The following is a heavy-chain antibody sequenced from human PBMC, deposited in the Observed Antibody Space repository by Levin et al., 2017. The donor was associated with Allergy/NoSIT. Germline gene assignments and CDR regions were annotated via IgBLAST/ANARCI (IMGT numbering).Heavy chain of an antibody. CDR3: ARGGGGAYQFDP. D-gene: IGHD1-26*01. CDR1: GGSISSYY. CDR2: IYTGGST. V-gene: IGHV4-4*07. Sequence: RTSETLSLTCTVSGGSISSYYWSWIRQPAGEGLEWIGRIYTGGSTNYNPSLKSRVTMSVDTSKNQCSLRLSSVTAADTAVYYCARGGGGAYQFDPWGQGTLVTVSS. J-gene: IGHJ5*02.